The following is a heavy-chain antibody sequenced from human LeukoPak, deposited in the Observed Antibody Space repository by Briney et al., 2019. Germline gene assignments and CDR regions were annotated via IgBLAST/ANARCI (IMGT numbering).Heavy chain of an antibody. CDR2: SYYRRST. CDR3: VGAVVITSAEYFQH. J-gene: IGHJ1*01. Sequence: SETLSLTCTGSGRSISSYYWSWIRQPPGNGVEWIGYSYYRRSTNYNPSLNVRLTISLDTPKNQFSLQLSSVAAADTVVYYCVGAVVITSAEYFQHWGQGTLVTVSS. V-gene: IGHV4-59*01. CDR1: GRSISSYY. D-gene: IGHD3-22*01.